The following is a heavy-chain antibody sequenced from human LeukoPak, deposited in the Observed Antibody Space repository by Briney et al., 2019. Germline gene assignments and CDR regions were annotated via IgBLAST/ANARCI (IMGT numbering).Heavy chain of an antibody. CDR1: GGSISSVTYY. CDR2: IYYSGST. CDR3: ARGYYYDTTGYVEYFQN. D-gene: IGHD3-22*01. J-gene: IGHJ1*01. Sequence: SETLSVTCTVSGGSISSVTYYLTWIRQHPGKGLEWIEYIYYSGSTYYNPSLKSRLTISVDTSQNQFSLKLSSVTAADPAVYYCARGYYYDTTGYVEYFQNWGQGTLVTVSS. V-gene: IGHV4-31*03.